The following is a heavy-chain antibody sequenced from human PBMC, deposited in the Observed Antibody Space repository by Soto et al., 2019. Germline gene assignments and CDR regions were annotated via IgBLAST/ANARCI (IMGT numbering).Heavy chain of an antibody. Sequence: GESLTISCKGSGYSFTTYWIAWVRQMPGKGLEWMGIIYPGDSDTRYSPSFQGQVTISADKSINTAYLQWSSLKASDTAMYYCARRPDAFDIWGQGKMVTVAS. CDR3: ARRPDAFDI. V-gene: IGHV5-51*01. J-gene: IGHJ3*02. CDR1: GYSFTTYW. CDR2: IYPGDSDT.